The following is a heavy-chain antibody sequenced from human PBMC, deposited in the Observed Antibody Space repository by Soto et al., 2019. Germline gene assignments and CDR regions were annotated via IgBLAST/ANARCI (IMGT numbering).Heavy chain of an antibody. J-gene: IGHJ4*02. D-gene: IGHD6-19*01. Sequence: GGSLRLSCAASGFTFSGHSMNWVRQAPGKGLQWVSYISSTSTTIYYAASAKGRFTISRDNAKNSLYLQMNSLRDEDTAVYYCARNPPKAGIELDYWGQGTLVTVSS. V-gene: IGHV3-48*02. CDR3: ARNPPKAGIELDY. CDR1: GFTFSGHS. CDR2: ISSTSTTI.